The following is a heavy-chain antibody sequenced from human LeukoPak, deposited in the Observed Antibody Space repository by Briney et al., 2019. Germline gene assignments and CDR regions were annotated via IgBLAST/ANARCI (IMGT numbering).Heavy chain of an antibody. V-gene: IGHV1-2*02. Sequence: GASVKVSCKASGYTFTGYYMHWVRQAPGQGLEWMGWINPNSGGTNYAQKFQGRVTMTRDTSISTAYMELSRLRSDDTAVYYCARDLTHRRDTPYNWFDPWGQGTLVTVSS. CDR1: GYTFTGYY. J-gene: IGHJ5*02. D-gene: IGHD3-16*02. CDR3: ARDLTHRRDTPYNWFDP. CDR2: INPNSGGT.